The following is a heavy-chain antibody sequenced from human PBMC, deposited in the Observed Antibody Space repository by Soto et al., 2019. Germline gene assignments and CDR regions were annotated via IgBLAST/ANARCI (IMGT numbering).Heavy chain of an antibody. CDR3: TTVGLSVTAIHV. D-gene: IGHD2-21*02. J-gene: IGHJ6*02. V-gene: IGHV3-74*01. Sequence: EVQLVESGGGLVQPGGSLRLSCAASGFTFSSYWMHWVRQAPGKGLVWVSRIDNAGSSVRYADSVKGRFTISRDTAKNPLYLHTTRLRAVYTAVYSSTTVGLSVTAIHVCAQGTTFTVSS. CDR2: IDNAGSSV. CDR1: GFTFSSYW.